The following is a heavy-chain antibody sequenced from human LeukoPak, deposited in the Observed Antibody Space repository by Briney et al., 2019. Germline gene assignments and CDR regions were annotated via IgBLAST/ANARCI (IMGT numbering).Heavy chain of an antibody. V-gene: IGHV1-18*01. D-gene: IGHD4-17*01. CDR1: RYTFTSYG. Sequence: AAVKVSCKASRYTFTSYGISGVREAPGQGGEWTGWISAYNGNTNYAQKPRGRVTMTTDTSTSTAYMELRSLRSDDTAVYYCARAGYGDYADYWGQGTLVTVSS. CDR2: ISAYNGNT. J-gene: IGHJ4*02. CDR3: ARAGYGDYADY.